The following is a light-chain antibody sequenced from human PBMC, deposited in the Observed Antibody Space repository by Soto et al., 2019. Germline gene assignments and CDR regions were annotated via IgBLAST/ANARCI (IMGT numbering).Light chain of an antibody. J-gene: IGKJ1*01. V-gene: IGKV3-11*01. Sequence: EILDSQDPAALTQSPGARATLSCRASHYFNTSLAWYQHRPGQAPRLLIYRASSRATGIPDRFSASGSGTDFTLTISSVEPEDFAVYYCHQRRSLPLTFGQGTKVDIK. CDR3: HQRRSLPLT. CDR1: HYFNTS. CDR2: RAS.